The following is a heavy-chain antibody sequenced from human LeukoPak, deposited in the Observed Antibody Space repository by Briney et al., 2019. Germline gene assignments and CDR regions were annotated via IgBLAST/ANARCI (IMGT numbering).Heavy chain of an antibody. CDR3: AIAPSTNGI. CDR2: ISSSGSTI. D-gene: IGHD1-1*01. V-gene: IGHV3-48*03. CDR1: GFTFSSYE. J-gene: IGHJ4*02. Sequence: PGGSLRLACAASGFTFSSYEMNWVRQAPGKGLEWVSYISSSGSTIYYADSVKGRFTISRDNAKNSLYLQMNSLRAEDTAVYYCAIAPSTNGIWGQGTLVTVSS.